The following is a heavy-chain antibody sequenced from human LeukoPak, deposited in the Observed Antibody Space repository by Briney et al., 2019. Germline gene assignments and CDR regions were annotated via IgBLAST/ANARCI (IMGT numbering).Heavy chain of an antibody. CDR2: IYTSGST. Sequence: SETLSLTCTVSGGSISSYYWSWIRQPPGKGLEWIGYIYTSGSTNYNPSLKSRVTISVDTSKNQFSLKLSSVTAADTAVYYCARLVSSGGSYDYWGQGTLVTVSS. CDR1: GGSISSYY. J-gene: IGHJ4*02. CDR3: ARLVSSGGSYDY. V-gene: IGHV4-4*09. D-gene: IGHD1-26*01.